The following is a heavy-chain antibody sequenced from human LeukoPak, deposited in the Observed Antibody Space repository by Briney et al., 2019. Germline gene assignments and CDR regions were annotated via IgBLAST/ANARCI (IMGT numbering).Heavy chain of an antibody. CDR3: ARVSGRLERQSDLDY. V-gene: IGHV3-21*01. CDR2: ISSSSSYI. Sequence: GGSLRLSCAVSGFTFSSYSMNWVRQAPGKGLEWVSSISSSSSYIYYADSVKGRFTISRDNAKNSLYLQMNSLRAEDTAVYYCARVSGRLERQSDLDYWGQGTLVIVSS. CDR1: GFTFSSYS. J-gene: IGHJ4*02. D-gene: IGHD1-1*01.